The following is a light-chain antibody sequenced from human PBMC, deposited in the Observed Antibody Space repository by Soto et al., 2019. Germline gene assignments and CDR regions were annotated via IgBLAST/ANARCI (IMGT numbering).Light chain of an antibody. J-gene: IGLJ2*01. V-gene: IGLV3-21*02. CDR2: DDA. Sequence: SYVLTQPPSVSVAPGQTAGIICGGNNIGSKSVHWYQQKPGQAPVLVVYDDADRPSGIPERFSGSNSGATATLTISRVEVGDEGDYYCQVWDSRSDHVVFGGGTKLTVL. CDR1: NIGSKS. CDR3: QVWDSRSDHVV.